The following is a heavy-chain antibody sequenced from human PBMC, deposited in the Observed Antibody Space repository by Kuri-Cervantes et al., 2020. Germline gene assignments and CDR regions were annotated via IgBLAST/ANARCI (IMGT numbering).Heavy chain of an antibody. CDR2: ISYDGGNK. CDR3: ARDPVLWFSGGVEYYYYYMDV. J-gene: IGHJ6*03. Sequence: LSLTCAASGFTFTTYAMHWVRQAPGKGLALVAVISYDGGNKYYADSVKGRFAISRDNAKNSLYLQMNSLRAEDTAVYYCARDPVLWFSGGVEYYYYYMDVWGKGTTVTVSS. V-gene: IGHV3-30*07. CDR1: GFTFTTYA. D-gene: IGHD3-10*01.